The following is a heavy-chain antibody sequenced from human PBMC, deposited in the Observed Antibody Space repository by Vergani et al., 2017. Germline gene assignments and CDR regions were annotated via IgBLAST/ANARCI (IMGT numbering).Heavy chain of an antibody. V-gene: IGHV3-23*01. CDR3: AKVAQARIAAAGNWFDP. J-gene: IGHJ5*02. CDR2: ISGSGGRT. CDR1: GFTFSSYA. D-gene: IGHD6-13*01. Sequence: EVQLLESGGGLVQPGGSLRLSCAASGFTFSSYAMSWVRQAPGKGLEWVSAISGSGGRTYYADSVKGRSTISRDNSKNTLYLQRNSLRAEDTAVYYCAKVAQARIAAAGNWFDPWGEGTLVTVSS.